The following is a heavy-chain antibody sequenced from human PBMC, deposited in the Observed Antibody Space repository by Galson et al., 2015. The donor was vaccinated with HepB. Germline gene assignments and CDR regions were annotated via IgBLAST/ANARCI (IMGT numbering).Heavy chain of an antibody. CDR1: GFPFSSEG. V-gene: IGHV3-30*18. CDR3: AKDGRYYGGVSGPLDY. D-gene: IGHD4-23*01. J-gene: IGHJ4*02. Sequence: SLRLSCAASGFPFSSEGMHWVRQAPGKGLEWVSIISNDGSRKYYADSVKGRFTISRDNSKNTVFLQMNSLRTEDTGVYYCAKDGRYYGGVSGPLDYWGQGTLVTVS. CDR2: ISNDGSRK.